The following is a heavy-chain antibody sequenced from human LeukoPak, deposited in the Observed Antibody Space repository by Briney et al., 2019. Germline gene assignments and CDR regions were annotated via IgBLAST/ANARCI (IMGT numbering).Heavy chain of an antibody. CDR1: GGSVSSGSYY. Sequence: SETLSLTCTVSGGSVSSGSYYWSWIRQPPGKGLEWIGYIYYSGSTNYNPSLKSRVTISVDTSKNQFSLKLSSVTAADTAVYYCARDGGKKAGGPGVPWFDPWGQGTLVTVSS. J-gene: IGHJ5*02. CDR2: IYYSGST. V-gene: IGHV4-61*01. D-gene: IGHD3-16*01. CDR3: ARDGGKKAGGPGVPWFDP.